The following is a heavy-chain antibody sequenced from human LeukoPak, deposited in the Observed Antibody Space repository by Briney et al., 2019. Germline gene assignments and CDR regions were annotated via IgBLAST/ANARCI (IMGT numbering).Heavy chain of an antibody. Sequence: GASVTVSCKVSGYTLTELSMHWVRQAPGKGLEWMGGFDPEDGETIYAQKFQGRVTMTEDTSTDTAYMELSSLRSEDTAVYYCARDRGRIQLWTEGYYFDYWGQGTLVTVSS. V-gene: IGHV1-24*01. J-gene: IGHJ4*02. CDR3: ARDRGRIQLWTEGYYFDY. D-gene: IGHD5-18*01. CDR2: FDPEDGET. CDR1: GYTLTELS.